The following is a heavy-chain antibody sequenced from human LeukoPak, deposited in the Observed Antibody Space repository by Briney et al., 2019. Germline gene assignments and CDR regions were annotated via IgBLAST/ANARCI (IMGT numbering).Heavy chain of an antibody. CDR3: AKDPRSSWSQWGDY. CDR2: ISYDGSNK. J-gene: IGHJ4*02. V-gene: IGHV3-30-3*01. Sequence: PGGSLRLSCAASGFTFSSYAMHWVRQAPGKGLEWVAVISYDGSNKYYADSVKGRFTISRDNSKSTLYLQMNSLRAEDTAVYYCAKDPRSSWSQWGDYWGQGTLVTVSS. CDR1: GFTFSSYA. D-gene: IGHD6-13*01.